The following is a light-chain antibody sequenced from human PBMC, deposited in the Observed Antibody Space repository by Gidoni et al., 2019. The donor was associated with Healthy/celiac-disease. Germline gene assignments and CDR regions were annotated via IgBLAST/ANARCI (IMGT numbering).Light chain of an antibody. V-gene: IGKV2-28*01. Sequence: DIVMTQSPLSLPVTPGEPASLSCRSSQSLLHSNGYNSLDWYLQKPGQSPQLLIYLGSNRASGVPDRFSGSGSGKDFTLKISRVEAEDVGVYYCMQALQTPPWTFGQGTKVEIK. J-gene: IGKJ1*01. CDR2: LGS. CDR3: MQALQTPPWT. CDR1: QSLLHSNGYNS.